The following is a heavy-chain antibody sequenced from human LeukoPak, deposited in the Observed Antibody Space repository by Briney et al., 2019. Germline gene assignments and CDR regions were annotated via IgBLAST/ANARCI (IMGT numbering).Heavy chain of an antibody. V-gene: IGHV4-4*07. D-gene: IGHD6-19*01. CDR2: IYTSGST. CDR1: GGSVSSYY. CDR3: ARSPSGGWSLERTLYNYFDY. J-gene: IGHJ4*02. Sequence: KPSETLSLTCTVSGGSVSSYYWSWIRQPAGKGLEWIGRIYTSGSTNYNPSLKSRVTMSVDTSKNQFSLKLSSVTAADTAVYYCARSPSGGWSLERTLYNYFDYWGQGTLVTVSS.